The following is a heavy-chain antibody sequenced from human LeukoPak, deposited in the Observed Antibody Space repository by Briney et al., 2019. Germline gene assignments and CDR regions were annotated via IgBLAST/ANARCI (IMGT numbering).Heavy chain of an antibody. D-gene: IGHD6-19*01. J-gene: IGHJ3*01. Sequence: SETLSLTCTVSGGSISSSTYYWGWIRQPPGKGLEWIGSIYYSGSTYYNPSLKSRVSISVDTSKNQFSLKLSSVTAADTAFYYCARDRSSGWQGVFDVWGQGTMVTVSS. CDR3: ARDRSSGWQGVFDV. V-gene: IGHV4-39*07. CDR1: GGSISSSTYY. CDR2: IYYSGST.